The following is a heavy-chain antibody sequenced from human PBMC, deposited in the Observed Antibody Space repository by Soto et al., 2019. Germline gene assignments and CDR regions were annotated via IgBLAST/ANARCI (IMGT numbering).Heavy chain of an antibody. Sequence: PGGSLRLSCAAVGFTFSGYWMSRVRQAPGKGLEWVANIKEDGSERYYVDSVKGRFTISRDNAKNSLYLQMNSLRAEDTAVYYCARGGVRSGRFDYWGQGTPVTVSS. V-gene: IGHV3-7*01. CDR1: GFTFSGYW. CDR2: IKEDGSER. CDR3: ARGGVRSGRFDY. D-gene: IGHD2-8*02. J-gene: IGHJ4*02.